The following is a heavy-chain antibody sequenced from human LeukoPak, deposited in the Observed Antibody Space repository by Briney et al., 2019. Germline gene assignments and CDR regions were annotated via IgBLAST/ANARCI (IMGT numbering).Heavy chain of an antibody. Sequence: GGSLRLSCAASGFHFSDYYMSWIRQAPGKGLEWVSYISSSGSTIYYADSVKGRFTISRDNAQNSLYLQLSSLRGDDSGVYYCGRWGITAALDRWGQGTLVTVSS. D-gene: IGHD1-20*01. CDR1: GFHFSDYY. J-gene: IGHJ5*02. CDR3: GRWGITAALDR. CDR2: ISSSGSTI. V-gene: IGHV3-11*04.